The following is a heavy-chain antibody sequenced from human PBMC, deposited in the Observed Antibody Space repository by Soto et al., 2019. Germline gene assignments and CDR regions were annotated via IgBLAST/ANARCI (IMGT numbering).Heavy chain of an antibody. CDR3: AEYRWGATTVTSIN. CDR2: ISGTSDMT. J-gene: IGHJ1*01. D-gene: IGHD4-4*01. Sequence: GGSLRLSCVGSGFTFSSYPMNWVRQAPGKGLEWVSAISGTSDMTYYANSVTGRFTISRDNSKNTLYLQVSSLRVEDTAIYYCAEYRWGATTVTSINWGRGTLVTVSS. CDR1: GFTFSSYP. V-gene: IGHV3-23*01.